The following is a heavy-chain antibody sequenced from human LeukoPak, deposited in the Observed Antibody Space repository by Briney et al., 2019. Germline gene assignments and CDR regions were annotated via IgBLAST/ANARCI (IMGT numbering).Heavy chain of an antibody. J-gene: IGHJ6*03. Sequence: SETLSLTCTVSGGSISSYYWSWIRQPPGKGLEWIGYIYTSGSTNYNPSLKSRVTISVGTSKNQFSLKLSSVTAADTAVYYCARHRLPYYYYYYMDVWGKGTTVTVSS. CDR3: ARHRLPYYYYYYMDV. CDR2: IYTSGST. V-gene: IGHV4-4*09. D-gene: IGHD2-15*01. CDR1: GGSISSYY.